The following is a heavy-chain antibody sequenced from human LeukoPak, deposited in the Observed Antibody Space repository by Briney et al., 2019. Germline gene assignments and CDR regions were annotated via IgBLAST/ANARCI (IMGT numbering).Heavy chain of an antibody. CDR3: SKGIKAGLVVPAGFGF. CDR2: IKQDGSEK. V-gene: IGHV3-7*03. CDR1: GFTFSRYW. J-gene: IGHJ1*01. Sequence: PGGSLRLSCAASGFTFSRYWMSWVRQAPGKGLEWVASIKQDGSEKYYVDSVMGRFTISRDNAHNSLFLQMDSLRPEDTAFYYLSKGIKAGLVVPAGFGFWGQGTLVT. D-gene: IGHD2-2*01.